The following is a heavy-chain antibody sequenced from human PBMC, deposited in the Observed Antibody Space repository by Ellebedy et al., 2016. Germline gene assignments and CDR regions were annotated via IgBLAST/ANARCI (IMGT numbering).Heavy chain of an antibody. CDR1: GFTFSGSA. CDR3: ASTVASRYAFDI. CDR2: VRTKANNYAT. J-gene: IGHJ3*02. Sequence: GGSLRLSCAASGFTFSGSAVHWVRQASGKGLEWVGRVRTKANNYATAYAASMKGRFTISRDDSQNTAYLQMNSLKTKDTAVYYCASTVASRYAFDIWGQGTMVTVSS. V-gene: IGHV3-73*01. D-gene: IGHD4-23*01.